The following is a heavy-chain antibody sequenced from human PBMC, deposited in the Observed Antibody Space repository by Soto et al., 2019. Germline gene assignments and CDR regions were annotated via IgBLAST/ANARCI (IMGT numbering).Heavy chain of an antibody. J-gene: IGHJ3*02. CDR3: TRGDYMHAFDM. D-gene: IGHD2-2*01. V-gene: IGHV3-74*01. Sequence: EVQLVESGGGLVQPGGSLRLSCAASGFTFSTYCMHWVRQAPGKGLVWVSRVTNDGGGTIYADSVKGRFTISRDNAKNTLYVQMNSLRAEDTALYFCTRGDYMHAFDMWGQGTMVTVSS. CDR1: GFTFSTYC. CDR2: VTNDGGGT.